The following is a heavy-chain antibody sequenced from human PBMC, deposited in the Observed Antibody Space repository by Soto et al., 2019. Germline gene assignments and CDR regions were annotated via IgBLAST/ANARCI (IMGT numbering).Heavy chain of an antibody. V-gene: IGHV3-11*06. CDR1: GFTFSDYY. Sequence: GGSLRLSCEGSGFTFSDYYISWIRQTPGKGLEWISYSSNSGTFSRYADSVKGRFSISRDNTKNLLYLQMNSLRAEDTAVYYCARSGDNYNRLDYWGQGTPVTVSS. CDR2: SSNSGTFS. J-gene: IGHJ4*02. CDR3: ARSGDNYNRLDY. D-gene: IGHD1-1*01.